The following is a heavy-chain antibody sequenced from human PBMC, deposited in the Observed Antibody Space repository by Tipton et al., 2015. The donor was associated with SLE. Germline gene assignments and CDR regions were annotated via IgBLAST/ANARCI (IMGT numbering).Heavy chain of an antibody. CDR2: ISAYNGNT. CDR1: GYTFTSYG. CDR3: SRSTGLPAESRYYYGVDF. Sequence: QSGPEVKKPGASVKVSCKASGYTFTSYGISWVRQAPGQGLEWMGWISAYNGNTNYAQKFQGRVTMTRDASTVYMALSSLKSEDTAVYFCSRSTGLPAESRYYYGVDFWGQGTTVKVSS. V-gene: IGHV1-18*01. J-gene: IGHJ6*02. D-gene: IGHD2-2*01.